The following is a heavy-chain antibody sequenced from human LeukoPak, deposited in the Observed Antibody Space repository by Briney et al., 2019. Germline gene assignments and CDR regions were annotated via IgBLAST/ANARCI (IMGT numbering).Heavy chain of an antibody. V-gene: IGHV3-49*04. D-gene: IGHD2-2*02. CDR2: IRSKAYGGTT. CDR1: GFTFGDYA. CDR3: TRMADCSSTSCYTSYYYYYYMDV. Sequence: GGSLRLSCTASGFTFGDYAMSWVRQAPGKGLEWVGFIRSKAYGGTTEYAASVKGRFTISRDDSKSIAYLQMNSLKTEDTAVYYCTRMADCSSTSCYTSYYYYYYMDVWGKGTTVTVSS. J-gene: IGHJ6*03.